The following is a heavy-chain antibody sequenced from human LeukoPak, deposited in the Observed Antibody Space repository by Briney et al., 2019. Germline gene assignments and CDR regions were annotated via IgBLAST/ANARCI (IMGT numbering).Heavy chain of an antibody. D-gene: IGHD3-16*01. CDR2: ISSSTSYI. J-gene: IGHJ3*02. CDR1: RFTFNIYH. CDR3: GRLVWGGGSLDAFDI. V-gene: IGHV3-21*01. Sequence: GVPLTLSCAASRFTFNIYHMNWLRQAPGKALEGVSSISSSTSYIYYADSVKGRFTISRDNAKNSLYLQMISRRGEEEAVYYCGRLVWGGGSLDAFDIWGQGTMVTVSS.